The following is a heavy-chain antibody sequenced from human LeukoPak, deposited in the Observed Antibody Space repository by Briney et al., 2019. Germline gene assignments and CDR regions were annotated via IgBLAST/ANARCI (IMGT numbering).Heavy chain of an antibody. J-gene: IGHJ4*02. V-gene: IGHV3-7*03. CDR1: GFTLSTYW. Sequence: GGSLRLSCAASGFTLSTYWMCWVRQAPGKGLEWVANIKQDGSEIYYVDSVKGRFTISRGNAKNSLYLQMNSLRAEDTAVYYCARDKVVGATIFDYWGQGTLVTVSS. CDR3: ARDKVVGATIFDY. CDR2: IKQDGSEI. D-gene: IGHD1-26*01.